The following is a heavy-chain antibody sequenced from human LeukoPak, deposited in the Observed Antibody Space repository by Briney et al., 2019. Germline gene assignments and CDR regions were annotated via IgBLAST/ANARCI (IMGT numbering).Heavy chain of an antibody. CDR2: INWNGDST. D-gene: IGHD1-26*01. CDR3: GLFRSIDAFDI. CDR1: GFTFDDYG. Sequence: PGGSLRLSCAASGFTFDDYGMSWVRQAPGKGLDWVSVINWNGDSTGYADSVKGRFTISRDNSKNTLYLQMNYLRAEDTAVYYCGLFRSIDAFDIWGQGTMVTVSS. V-gene: IGHV3-20*04. J-gene: IGHJ3*02.